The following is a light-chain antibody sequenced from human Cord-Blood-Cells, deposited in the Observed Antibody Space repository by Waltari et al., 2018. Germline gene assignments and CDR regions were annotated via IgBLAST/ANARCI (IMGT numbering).Light chain of an antibody. CDR3: MQALQTRWT. Sequence: DIVMTQSPLSLPVPPGAPASISCRSSQSLLHSNGYNYLDCYLQKPGQSPQLLIYLGSNRASGVPDRFSGSGSGTDFTLKISRVEAEDVGVYYCMQALQTRWTFGQGTKVEIK. CDR2: LGS. CDR1: QSLLHSNGYNY. J-gene: IGKJ1*01. V-gene: IGKV2-28*01.